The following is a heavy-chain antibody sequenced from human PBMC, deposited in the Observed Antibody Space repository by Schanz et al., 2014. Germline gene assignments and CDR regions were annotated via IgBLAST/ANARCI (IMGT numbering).Heavy chain of an antibody. Sequence: EVQLVESGGGLVQPGRSLRLSCAASGFTFDDYAMHWVRQAPGKGLEWVSGISWNSGSIGYEDSVKGRFAISRENSKNTMFLQMSSLRPEDTAVYYCATGRAASNFGSEYFLYWGQGTLVTVSS. V-gene: IGHV3-9*01. D-gene: IGHD6-13*01. CDR1: GFTFDDYA. J-gene: IGHJ1*01. CDR3: ATGRAASNFGSEYFLY. CDR2: ISWNSGSI.